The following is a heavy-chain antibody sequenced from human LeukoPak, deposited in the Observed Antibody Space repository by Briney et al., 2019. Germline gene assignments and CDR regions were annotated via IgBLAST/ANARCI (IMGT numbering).Heavy chain of an antibody. J-gene: IGHJ4*02. D-gene: IGHD5-18*01. V-gene: IGHV4-34*01. CDR3: ARLAPIQLWLYDY. CDR1: GGSFSGYY. CDR2: ISHSGST. Sequence: SETLSLTCAVYGGSFSGYYWSWIRQPPGKGLEWIGEISHSGSTNYNPSLKSRVTISVDTSKNQFSLKLSSVTAADTAVYYCARLAPIQLWLYDYWGQGTLVTVSS.